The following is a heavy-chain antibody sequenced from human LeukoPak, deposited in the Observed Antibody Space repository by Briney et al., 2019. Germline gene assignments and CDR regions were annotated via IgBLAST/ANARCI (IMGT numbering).Heavy chain of an antibody. CDR2: IVPMIGVA. D-gene: IGHD1-26*01. Sequence: GSSVKLSCKASGGTLITHFISWVRQAPGQGLEWMGRIVPMIGVANYAQKFQGRVTITADKSTNTAYMELSSLRSEDTAVYYCATCIVGATLHYGMDVWGQGTTVTVSS. J-gene: IGHJ6*02. V-gene: IGHV1-69*02. CDR3: ATCIVGATLHYGMDV. CDR1: GGTLITHF.